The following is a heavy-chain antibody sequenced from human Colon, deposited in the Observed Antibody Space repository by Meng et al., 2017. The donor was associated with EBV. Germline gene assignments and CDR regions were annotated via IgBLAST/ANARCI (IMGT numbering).Heavy chain of an antibody. CDR3: ASSDYYRSDY. Sequence: QVQLQEPGPGLVKPSDPLSLTCAVSGGSISRSDWWSWVRQPPGKGLEWIGETSHSGSTDYSPSLKSRVTISLDKSKNQLSLKLNSVTAADTAVYYCASSDYYRSDYWGQGTLVTVSS. D-gene: IGHD3-22*01. V-gene: IGHV4-4*02. CDR2: TSHSGST. J-gene: IGHJ4*02. CDR1: GGSISRSDW.